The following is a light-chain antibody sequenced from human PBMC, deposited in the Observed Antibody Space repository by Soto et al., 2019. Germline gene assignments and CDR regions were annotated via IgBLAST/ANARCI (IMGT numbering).Light chain of an antibody. V-gene: IGLV2-23*02. CDR1: SGDVGSHYF. J-gene: IGLJ2*01. CDR3: CSYAGGSTVI. Sequence: QSVLTQPASVSGSPGQSITISCTGTSGDVGSHYFVSWYQHRPGTAPKLIIYEAYKRPSGISNRFSASKSGNTASLTISGLQAEDEADYFCCSYAGGSTVIFGGGTQLTVL. CDR2: EAY.